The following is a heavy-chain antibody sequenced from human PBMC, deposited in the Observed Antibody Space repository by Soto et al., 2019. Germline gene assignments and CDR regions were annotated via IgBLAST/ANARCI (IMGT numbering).Heavy chain of an antibody. V-gene: IGHV1-3*01. CDR1: GYTFTSYA. Sequence: ASVKVSCKASGYTFTSYAMHWVRQAPGQRLEWMGWINAGNGNTKYSQKFQGRVTITRDTSASTAYVELSSLRSEDTAVYYCARGIYCSGGSCGNWFDPWGQGTLVTVSS. CDR3: ARGIYCSGGSCGNWFDP. CDR2: INAGNGNT. D-gene: IGHD2-15*01. J-gene: IGHJ5*02.